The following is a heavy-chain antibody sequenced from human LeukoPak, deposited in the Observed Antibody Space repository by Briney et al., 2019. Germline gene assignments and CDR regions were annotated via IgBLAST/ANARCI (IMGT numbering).Heavy chain of an antibody. CDR1: GFTFSSYW. D-gene: IGHD6-6*01. J-gene: IGHJ4*02. Sequence: TGGSLRLSCAASGFTFSSYWMHWVRQAPGKGLVWVSRINSDGSSTSYADSVRGRFSISRDNAKNTLYLQMNGLRAEDTAVYYCARGLSGYASSLGYWGQGTLVTVSA. CDR2: INSDGSST. CDR3: ARGLSGYASSLGY. V-gene: IGHV3-74*01.